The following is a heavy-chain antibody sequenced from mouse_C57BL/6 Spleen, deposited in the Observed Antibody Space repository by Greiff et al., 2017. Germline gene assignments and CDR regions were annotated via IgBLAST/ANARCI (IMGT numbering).Heavy chain of an antibody. V-gene: IGHV1-55*01. CDR3: ARSFAVISTVEATRDEFDY. J-gene: IGHJ2*01. CDR1: GYTFTSYW. Sequence: QVQLQQPGAELVKPGASVKMSCKASGYTFTSYWITWVKQRPGQGLEWIGDIYPGSGSTNYNEKFKSKATLTVDTSSSTAYMQLSSLTSEDSAVYYCARSFAVISTVEATRDEFDYWGQGTTLTVSS. CDR2: IYPGSGST. D-gene: IGHD1-1*01.